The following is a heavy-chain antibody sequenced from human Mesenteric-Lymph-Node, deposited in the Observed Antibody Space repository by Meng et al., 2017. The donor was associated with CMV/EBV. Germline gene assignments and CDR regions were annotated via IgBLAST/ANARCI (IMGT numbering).Heavy chain of an antibody. CDR2: ISDRSGYI. Sequence: GESLKISCAAAGFTFSSYSVTWVRQAPGQGLEWVSSISDRSGYIYYADSVKGRFTISRANATNSLYLQMNSLRAEDTAVYYCSKGGDCAGGTCYTDYWGQGTPVTVSS. V-gene: IGHV3-21*01. D-gene: IGHD2-8*02. CDR3: SKGGDCAGGTCYTDY. CDR1: GFTFSSYS. J-gene: IGHJ4*02.